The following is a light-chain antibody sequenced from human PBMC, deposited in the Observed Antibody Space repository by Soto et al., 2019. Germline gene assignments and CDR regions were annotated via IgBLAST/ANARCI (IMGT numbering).Light chain of an antibody. CDR3: CSYAGSSTFVV. J-gene: IGLJ2*01. CDR2: EGS. Sequence: QSALTQPASVSGSPGQSITISCTGNSSDVGSYNLVSWYQQHPGKAPKLMLYEGSKRPSGVSNRFSDSKSGNTASLTISGLQAEDEADYYCCSYAGSSTFVVFGGGTKVTVL. CDR1: SSDVGSYNL. V-gene: IGLV2-23*03.